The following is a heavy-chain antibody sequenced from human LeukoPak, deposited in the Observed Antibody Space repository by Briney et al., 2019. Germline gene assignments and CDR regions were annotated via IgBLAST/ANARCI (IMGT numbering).Heavy chain of an antibody. CDR2: IRYDGSNK. CDR3: ARVPYYYDSSGYFYYYYYMDV. CDR1: GFTSSSYG. D-gene: IGHD3-22*01. Sequence: PGGSLRLSCAASGFTSSSYGMHWVRQAPGKWLEWVAFIRYDGSNKYYADSVKGRFTISRDNSKNTLYLHVNSLRPEDTAVYYCARVPYYYDSSGYFYYYYYMDVWGKGTTVTISS. J-gene: IGHJ6*03. V-gene: IGHV3-30*02.